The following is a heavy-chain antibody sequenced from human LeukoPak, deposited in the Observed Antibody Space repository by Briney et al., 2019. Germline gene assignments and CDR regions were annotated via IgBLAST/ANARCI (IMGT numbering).Heavy chain of an antibody. J-gene: IGHJ4*02. D-gene: IGHD6-13*01. V-gene: IGHV5-51*01. CDR1: GYSFSKYW. CDR3: ARGSSSWLFDY. CDR2: IYSDESLI. Sequence: GESLKNSCTAPGYSFSKYWIGWVRQTPGKGLEWMGFIYSDESLIRYSPSFEGQVTISADNSINTAYLQWNSLKASDTAMYYCARGSSSWLFDYWGQGTLVTVSS.